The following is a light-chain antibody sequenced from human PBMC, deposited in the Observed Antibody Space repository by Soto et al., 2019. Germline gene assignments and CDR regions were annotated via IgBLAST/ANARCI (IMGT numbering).Light chain of an antibody. V-gene: IGKV3-15*01. Sequence: EMVMTQSPATLSVSPGERVTLSCRASESVHRNLAWYQQKPGQGPSLLIYYASTRATGVPDRFTGSGSGTEFTRTISSLQSEDFGVYHCPHYSNWPPTFGPGTKVEIK. CDR2: YAS. J-gene: IGKJ3*01. CDR1: ESVHRN. CDR3: PHYSNWPPT.